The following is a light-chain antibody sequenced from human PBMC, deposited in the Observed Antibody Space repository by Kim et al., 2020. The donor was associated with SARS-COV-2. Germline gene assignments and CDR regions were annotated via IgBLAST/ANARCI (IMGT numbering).Light chain of an antibody. CDR2: GAS. V-gene: IGKV3D-7*01. J-gene: IGKJ4*01. Sequence: IVMTQSPVTLSLSPGERATLSCRASQSVSSSYLSWYQQKPGQPPRLLIFGASTRATGIPARFSGSGSGTDFTLTISSLQPEDFAVYYCQQDYDLPLTFGGGTKVDIK. CDR1: QSVSSSY. CDR3: QQDYDLPLT.